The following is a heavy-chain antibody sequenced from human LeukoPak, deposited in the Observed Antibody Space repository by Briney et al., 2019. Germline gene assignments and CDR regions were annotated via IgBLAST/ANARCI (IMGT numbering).Heavy chain of an antibody. V-gene: IGHV1-2*02. J-gene: IGHJ4*02. CDR1: GYTFPGYY. CDR2: INPNSGGT. D-gene: IGHD5-18*01. Sequence: SVQVSCKASGYTFPGYYMHWVRQAPGHGLEWLGWINPNSGGTNYAQKFQGRVNMTRDTSISTAYMELSRLRSDDTAVYYCARVDTAMVTISYYFDYWGQGTLVTVSS. CDR3: ARVDTAMVTISYYFDY.